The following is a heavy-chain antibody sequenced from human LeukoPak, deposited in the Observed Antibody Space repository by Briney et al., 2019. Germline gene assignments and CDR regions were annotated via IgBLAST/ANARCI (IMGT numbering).Heavy chain of an antibody. CDR2: ISAYNGNT. CDR3: ARYCSSTSCYDGNFDY. J-gene: IGHJ4*02. Sequence: ASVKVSCKASGYTFTSYGISWVRQAPGQGLEWMGWISAYNGNTNYAQKLQGRVTMTTDTSTSTAYMELRSPRSDDTAVYYCARYCSSTSCYDGNFDYWGQGTLVTVSS. CDR1: GYTFTSYG. V-gene: IGHV1-18*01. D-gene: IGHD2-2*01.